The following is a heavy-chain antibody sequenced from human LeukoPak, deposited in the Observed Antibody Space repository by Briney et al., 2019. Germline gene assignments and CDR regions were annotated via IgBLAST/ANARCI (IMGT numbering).Heavy chain of an antibody. J-gene: IGHJ4*02. CDR2: IYYSGST. CDR1: GGSISSYY. V-gene: IGHV4-59*01. D-gene: IGHD3-10*01. Sequence: PSETLSLTCTVSGGSISSYYWSWIRQPPGKGLEWIGYIYYSGSTNYNPSLKSRVTISVDTSKNQFSLKLSSVTAADTAVYYCARLIVVVGAGSYYEIFDYWGRGTLVTVSS. CDR3: ARLIVVVGAGSYYEIFDY.